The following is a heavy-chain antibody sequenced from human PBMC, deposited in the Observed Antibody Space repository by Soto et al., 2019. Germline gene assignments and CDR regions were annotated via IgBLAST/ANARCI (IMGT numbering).Heavy chain of an antibody. J-gene: IGHJ5*02. Sequence: PGGSLRLSCAASGFTFSSYNMNWVRQAPGKGLEWVSSISSSSSYIYYADSVKGRFTISRDNAKNSLYLQMNSLRAEDTAVYYCARDRARGGHWFDPWGQGTLVTVSS. D-gene: IGHD3-10*01. CDR2: ISSSSSYI. CDR1: GFTFSSYN. V-gene: IGHV3-21*01. CDR3: ARDRARGGHWFDP.